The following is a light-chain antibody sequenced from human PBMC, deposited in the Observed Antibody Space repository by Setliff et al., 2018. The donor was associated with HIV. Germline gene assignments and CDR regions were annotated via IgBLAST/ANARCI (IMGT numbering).Light chain of an antibody. J-gene: IGLJ1*01. CDR1: RSDVGGYGY. V-gene: IGLV2-14*03. Sequence: QSALTQPASVPGSPGQSITISCTGTRSDVGGYGYVSWYQHHPGKAPKLIIYNVNKRPSGVSNRLSGSKSGNTASLTISGLQAEDEADYYCTSYTTSSSPYVFGTGTKVTVL. CDR3: TSYTTSSSPYV. CDR2: NVN.